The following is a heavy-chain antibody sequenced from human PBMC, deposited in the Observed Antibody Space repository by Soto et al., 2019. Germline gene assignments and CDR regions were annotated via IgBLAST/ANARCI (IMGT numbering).Heavy chain of an antibody. CDR1: GGFVNTSNW. D-gene: IGHD3-10*01. J-gene: IGHJ4*02. V-gene: IGHV4-4*02. Sequence: SETLSLTCIVSGGFVNTSNWWSWIRQPPGKGLEWIGEVYHTRKTNYSPSFKSRVNMSVDKSNNQFFLKLTSVTAADTAIYYCANSYYGWGFDYWGQGALVTAPQ. CDR2: VYHTRKT. CDR3: ANSYYGWGFDY.